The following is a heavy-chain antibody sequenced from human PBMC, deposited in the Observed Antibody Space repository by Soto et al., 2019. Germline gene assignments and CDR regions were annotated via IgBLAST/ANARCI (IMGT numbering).Heavy chain of an antibody. CDR2: INPNSGDT. CDR1: GYTFVGYY. D-gene: IGHD3-22*01. V-gene: IGHV1-2*02. J-gene: IGHJ4*02. Sequence: ASVKVSCKASGYTFVGYYMHWVRQAPGQGLEWMGWINPNSGDTNYAQKFQGRVTMTRDTSISTAYTELSRLRFDDTAVYYCARARTNYYNTSDYDFWGQGTLVTVSS. CDR3: ARARTNYYNTSDYDF.